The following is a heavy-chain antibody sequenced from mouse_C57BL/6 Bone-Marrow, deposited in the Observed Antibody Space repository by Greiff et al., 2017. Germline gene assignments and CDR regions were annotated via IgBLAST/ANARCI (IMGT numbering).Heavy chain of an antibody. CDR2: IWSGGST. J-gene: IGHJ4*01. CDR3: ARNYYGRRGRYYAMDY. V-gene: IGHV2-2*01. Sequence: QVQLKESGPGLVQPSQSLSITCTVSGFSLTSYGVHWVRQSPGKGLEWLGVIWSGGSTDYNAAFISRLSISKDNSKSQVFFKMNSLQADDTAIYYCARNYYGRRGRYYAMDYWGQGTSVTVSS. D-gene: IGHD1-1*01. CDR1: GFSLTSYG.